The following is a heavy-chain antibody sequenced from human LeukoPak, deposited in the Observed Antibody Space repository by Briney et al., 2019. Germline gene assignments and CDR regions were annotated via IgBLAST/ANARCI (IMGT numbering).Heavy chain of an antibody. J-gene: IGHJ5*02. D-gene: IGHD4-17*01. Sequence: GAALKISCKGSGYTFSNYWLAWVRPMPGEGLEWMGISFSGGADTRYSPSFQGQVTISADKSISTAYLEWSRLKASDTPMYYRARAHGDYLNWFDPWGQRTLVTVSS. CDR3: ARAHGDYLNWFDP. V-gene: IGHV5-51*01. CDR1: GYTFSNYW. CDR2: SFSGGADT.